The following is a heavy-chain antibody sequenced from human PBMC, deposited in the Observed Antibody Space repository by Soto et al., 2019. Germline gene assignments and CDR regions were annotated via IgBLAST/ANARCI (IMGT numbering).Heavy chain of an antibody. CDR1: GYTFTSAG. D-gene: IGHD6-13*01. J-gene: IGHJ1*01. CDR3: AGAAAVAVQYFQH. CDR2: SSAYNSKT. V-gene: IGHV1-18*01. Sequence: QVQLVQSGAEVKKPGASVKVSCKASGYTFTSAGISWVRKAPGQGLEWMGWSSAYNSKTNYAQTLKGRVTMTTDKSKSTAYMELRSLRSDDTAVYYCAGAAAVAVQYFQHWGQGTMVTVSS.